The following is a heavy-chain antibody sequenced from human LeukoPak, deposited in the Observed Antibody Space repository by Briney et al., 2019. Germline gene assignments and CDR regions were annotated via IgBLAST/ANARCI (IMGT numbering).Heavy chain of an antibody. V-gene: IGHV3-23*01. CDR1: GFTFSSYA. CDR2: ISGSGGST. D-gene: IGHD6-13*01. Sequence: GGSLRLSCAASGFTFSSYAMSWVRQAPGKGLEWVSAISGSGGSTYYADSVKGRFTISRDNSKNTLYLQMNSLRAEDTAVYYCAKDKGAAAVFLDYFDYWGRGTLVTVSS. J-gene: IGHJ4*02. CDR3: AKDKGAAAVFLDYFDY.